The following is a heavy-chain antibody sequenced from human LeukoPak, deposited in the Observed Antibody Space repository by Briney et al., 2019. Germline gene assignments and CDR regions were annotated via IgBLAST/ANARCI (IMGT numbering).Heavy chain of an antibody. Sequence: SETLSLTCTVSGGSIGSSSYYWGWIRQPPGKGLEWIGSIYYSGSTYYNPSLKSRVIISVDTSKNQFSLKLSSVTAADTAVYYCARPAENDAFDIWGQGTMVTVSS. V-gene: IGHV4-39*01. J-gene: IGHJ3*02. CDR2: IYYSGST. CDR1: GGSIGSSSYY. CDR3: ARPAENDAFDI.